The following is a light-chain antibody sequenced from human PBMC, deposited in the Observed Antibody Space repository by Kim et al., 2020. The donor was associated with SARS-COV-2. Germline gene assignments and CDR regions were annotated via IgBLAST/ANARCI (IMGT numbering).Light chain of an antibody. CDR3: TSYTRSDTWV. CDR2: DVS. Sequence: GQSVTISWSGTSSDVGAYKLVSWYQQHPGKAPKFMIHDVSQRPSGVSNRFSGSKSGNTASLTISGLQAEDEADYYCTSYTRSDTWVFGGGTQLTVL. CDR1: SSDVGAYKL. V-gene: IGLV2-14*03. J-gene: IGLJ2*01.